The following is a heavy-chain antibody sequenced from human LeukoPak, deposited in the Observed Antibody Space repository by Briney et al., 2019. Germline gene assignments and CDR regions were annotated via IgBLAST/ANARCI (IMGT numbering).Heavy chain of an antibody. J-gene: IGHJ4*02. CDR3: ARSSYSSSWYEGDY. V-gene: IGHV3-21*01. D-gene: IGHD6-13*01. CDR1: GFTFSSYS. CDR2: ISSSSSYI. Sequence: GGSLRLSCAASGFTFSSYSMNWVRQAPGKGLEWVSSISSSSSYIYYADSAKGRFTISRDNAKNSLYLQMNSLRAEDTAVYYCARSSYSSSWYEGDYWGQGTLVTVSS.